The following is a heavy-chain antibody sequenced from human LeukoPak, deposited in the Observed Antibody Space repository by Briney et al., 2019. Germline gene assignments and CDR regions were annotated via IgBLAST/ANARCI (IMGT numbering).Heavy chain of an antibody. J-gene: IGHJ6*02. V-gene: IGHV3-48*02. CDR1: GFTFSSYS. Sequence: GGSLRLSCAASGFTFSSYSMNWVRQAPGKGLEWVSYISSSSSTIYYADSVKGRFTISRDNAKNSLYLQMNSLRDEDTAVYYCARAEYYYGSGVYYYYGMDVWGQGTTVTVSS. CDR2: ISSSSSTI. CDR3: ARAEYYYGSGVYYYYGMDV. D-gene: IGHD3-10*01.